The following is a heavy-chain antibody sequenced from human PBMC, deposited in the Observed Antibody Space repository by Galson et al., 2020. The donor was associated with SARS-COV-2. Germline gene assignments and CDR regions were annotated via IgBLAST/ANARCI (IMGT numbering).Heavy chain of an antibody. V-gene: IGHV4-34*01. CDR2: INHSGST. Sequence: SETLSLTCAVHGGSFSGYSWTCIRQPPGKGLEWIGEINHSGSTTYNPSLKSRVTISVATSKNQFSLKMSSVTAADTAVYYCARGNHPPVMRRGITYYYSYYMDVWGKGTTVTISS. J-gene: IGHJ6*03. CDR1: GGSFSGYS. D-gene: IGHD1-20*01. CDR3: ARGNHPPVMRRGITYYYSYYMDV.